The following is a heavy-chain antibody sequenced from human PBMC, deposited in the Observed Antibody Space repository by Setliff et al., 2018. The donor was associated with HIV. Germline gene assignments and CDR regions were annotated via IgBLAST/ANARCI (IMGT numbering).Heavy chain of an antibody. J-gene: IGHJ6*02. Sequence: GASVKVSCKASGGTFSNYAIAWVRQAPGQGLEWMGGIIPIVSIANYAQKFQGRVTITADKFTNIAYMELRSLRAEATAVYYCATRGEQLYFYGMDVWGQGTTVTVSS. CDR1: GGTFSNYA. D-gene: IGHD1-26*01. CDR3: ATRGEQLYFYGMDV. CDR2: IIPIVSIA. V-gene: IGHV1-69*10.